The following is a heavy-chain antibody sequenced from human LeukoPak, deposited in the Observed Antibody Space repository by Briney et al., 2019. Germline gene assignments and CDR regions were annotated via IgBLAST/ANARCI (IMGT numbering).Heavy chain of an antibody. D-gene: IGHD6-13*01. CDR1: GGSISTSSYY. CDR2: IFYSGST. J-gene: IGHJ3*02. V-gene: IGHV4-39*07. CDR3: AKSNGYGLADI. Sequence: SETLSLTCTVSGGSISTSSYYWGWVRQPPGKGLEWIGNIFYSGSTYYSPSLKSRVTISLDTSRNQFSLKLNSVTAADTAVYYCAKSNGYGLADIWGQGTMVTVSS.